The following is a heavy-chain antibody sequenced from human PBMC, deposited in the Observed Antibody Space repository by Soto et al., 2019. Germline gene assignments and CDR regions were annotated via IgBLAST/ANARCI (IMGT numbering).Heavy chain of an antibody. CDR2: LSNTGRRT. CDR3: ATEMGATQGPFDN. J-gene: IGHJ4*02. CDR1: VFPFGANA. V-gene: IGHV3-23*01. D-gene: IGHD1-26*01. Sequence: HPXVSLRLSCVVSVFPFGANAMSWVRQAPGKGLEWVSGLSNTGRRTSYADSVKGRFNISRDNSENTVYLQMNSLRVEDTAVYYCATEMGATQGPFDNWGQGTLVTVSS.